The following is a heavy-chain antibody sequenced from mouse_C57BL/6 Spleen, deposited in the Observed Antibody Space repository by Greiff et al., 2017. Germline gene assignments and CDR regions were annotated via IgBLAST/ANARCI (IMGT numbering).Heavy chain of an antibody. Sequence: EVQLQESGPGLVKPSQSLSLTCSVTGYSITSGYYWNWIRQFPGNKLEWMGYISYDGSNNYNPSLKNRISITRDTSKNQFFLKLNSVTTEDTATYYCARDYDYDPMDYWGQGTSVTVSS. CDR2: ISYDGSN. J-gene: IGHJ4*01. CDR1: GYSITSGYY. V-gene: IGHV3-6*01. D-gene: IGHD2-4*01. CDR3: ARDYDYDPMDY.